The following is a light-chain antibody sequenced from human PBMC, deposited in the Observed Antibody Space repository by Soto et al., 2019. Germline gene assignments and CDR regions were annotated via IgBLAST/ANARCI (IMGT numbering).Light chain of an antibody. J-gene: IGKJ2*01. V-gene: IGKV3-11*01. Sequence: VVLTQSPATLSLSPGETASLSCRATHNISIYLAWSQQKLGEPPRLLIFDASNRATGIPARFISSGSGTDFPLTVSSLEPEDFALYFCRQRSNGPPHTLGQGTKLEMK. CDR1: HNISIY. CDR2: DAS. CDR3: RQRSNGPPHT.